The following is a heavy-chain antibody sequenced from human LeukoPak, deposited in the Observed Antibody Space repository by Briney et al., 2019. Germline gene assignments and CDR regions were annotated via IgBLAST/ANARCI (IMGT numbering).Heavy chain of an antibody. CDR3: AKRRGSGYSFGYPGY. CDR2: IKQDGSEK. V-gene: IGHV3-7*03. CDR1: GFTFSSYW. D-gene: IGHD5-18*01. J-gene: IGHJ4*02. Sequence: PGGSLRLSCAASGFTFSSYWMSWVRQAPGKGLEWVANIKQDGSEKYYVDSVKGRFTISRDNAKNSLYLQMNSLRAEDTAVYYCAKRRGSGYSFGYPGYWGQGTLVTVSS.